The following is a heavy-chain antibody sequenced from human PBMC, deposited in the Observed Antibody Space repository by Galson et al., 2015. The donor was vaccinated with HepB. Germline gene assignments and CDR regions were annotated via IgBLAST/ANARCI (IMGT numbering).Heavy chain of an antibody. CDR2: ISNSGSTI. V-gene: IGHV3-48*03. Sequence: SLRLSCAASGFTFSSYEMNWVRQAPGKGLEWVSYISNSGSTIYYADSVKGRFTISRDNAKNSLYLQMNSLRAEDTAVYYCALPYQPLDLGYWGQGTLVTVSS. CDR1: GFTFSSYE. D-gene: IGHD2-2*01. CDR3: ALPYQPLDLGY. J-gene: IGHJ4*02.